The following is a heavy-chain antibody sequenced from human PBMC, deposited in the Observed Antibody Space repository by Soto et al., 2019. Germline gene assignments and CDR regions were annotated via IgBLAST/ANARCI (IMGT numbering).Heavy chain of an antibody. CDR1: GYTFTSYY. J-gene: IGHJ6*02. CDR2: INPSGGST. D-gene: IGHD3-10*01. V-gene: IGHV1-46*01. CDR3: ARDELLWFGDLLSPSYGMDV. Sequence: ASVKVSCKASGYTFTSYYMHWVRQAPGQGLEWMGIINPSGGSTSYAQKFQGRVTMTRDTSTSTVYMELSSLRSEDTAVYYCARDELLWFGDLLSPSYGMDVWGQGTTVTVSS.